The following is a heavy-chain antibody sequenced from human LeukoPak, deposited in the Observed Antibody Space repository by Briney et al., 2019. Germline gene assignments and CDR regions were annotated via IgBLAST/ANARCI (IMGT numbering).Heavy chain of an antibody. D-gene: IGHD6-19*01. CDR2: ISSSGSTR. V-gene: IGHV3-48*03. J-gene: IGHJ4*02. CDR1: GSTFSSYE. CDR3: ARDGSGWYDY. Sequence: GGSLRLSCAASGSTFSSYEMNWVRQAPGKGLEWVSYISSSGSTRYYADSVKGRFTISRDNAKNSLYLQMNSLRAEDTGVYYCARDGSGWYDYWGQGILVTVSS.